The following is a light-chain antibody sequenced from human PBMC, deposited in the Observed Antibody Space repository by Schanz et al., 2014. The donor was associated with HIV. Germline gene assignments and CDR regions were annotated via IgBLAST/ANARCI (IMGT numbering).Light chain of an antibody. CDR2: DAS. CDR1: QSVSAGY. J-gene: IGKJ1*01. V-gene: IGKV3D-20*02. Sequence: EIVLTQSPGTLSLSPGERATLSCRASQSVSAGYLAWYQQKPGQAPRLLMYDASSSATGIPDRFSGSGSGTEFTLTISSLQSEDFAVYYCQQYNNWPTFGQGTKVEIK. CDR3: QQYNNWPT.